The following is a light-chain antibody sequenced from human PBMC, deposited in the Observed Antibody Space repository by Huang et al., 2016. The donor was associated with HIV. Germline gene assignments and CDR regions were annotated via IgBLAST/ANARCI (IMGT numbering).Light chain of an antibody. Sequence: IIRIQSPATLSVSPGDRATLSCSTSQSVRSNLAWYQQKAGQAPRLLIFGASTRATGGPARFSGSGSGTEFTLTISSLQSEDFAVYYCQHYNNWPLFTFGPGTKVDIK. V-gene: IGKV3-15*01. CDR1: QSVRSN. J-gene: IGKJ3*01. CDR3: QHYNNWPLFT. CDR2: GAS.